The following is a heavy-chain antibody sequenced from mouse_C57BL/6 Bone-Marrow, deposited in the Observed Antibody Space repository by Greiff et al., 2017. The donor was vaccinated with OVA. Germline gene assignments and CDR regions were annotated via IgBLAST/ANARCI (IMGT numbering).Heavy chain of an antibody. CDR2: IDPSDSET. D-gene: IGHD2-3*01. V-gene: IGHV1-52*01. CDR3: ARLNDGYYIDY. J-gene: IGHJ2*01. Sequence: QVQLQQPGAELVRPGSSVKLSCKASGYTFTSYWMHWVKQRPIQGLEWIGNIDPSDSETHYNQKFKDKATLTVDKSSSTAYMQLSSLTSEDSAVYYCARLNDGYYIDYWGQGTTLTVSS. CDR1: GYTFTSYW.